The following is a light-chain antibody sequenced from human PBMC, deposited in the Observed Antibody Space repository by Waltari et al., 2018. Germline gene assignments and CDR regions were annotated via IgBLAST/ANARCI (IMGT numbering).Light chain of an antibody. CDR1: QAITSY. CDR3: QQYDKHPTT. J-gene: IGKJ5*01. CDR2: AVS. V-gene: IGKV1-33*01. Sequence: DIQLTQSPSSLSASVGDRVTITCRASQAITSYFTWYQQKPGRAPKLLIYAVSNLQKGAPRRFSGSGSGTDFSFTISSLQPEDTATYYCQQYDKHPTTFGQGTRVDMK.